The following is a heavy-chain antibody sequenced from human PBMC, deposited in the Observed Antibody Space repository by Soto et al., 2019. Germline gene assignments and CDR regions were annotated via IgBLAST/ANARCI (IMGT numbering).Heavy chain of an antibody. Sequence: GGSLRLSCAASDFTFSSYGMHWVRQAPGKGLEWVAVISYDGSNKYYADSVKGRFTISRDKSKHTLYLQMNSLRDEDTAVYYCAKERGAMVRGVHWFDPWGQGTLVTVSS. CDR2: ISYDGSNK. J-gene: IGHJ5*02. D-gene: IGHD3-10*01. CDR1: DFTFSSYG. V-gene: IGHV3-30*18. CDR3: AKERGAMVRGVHWFDP.